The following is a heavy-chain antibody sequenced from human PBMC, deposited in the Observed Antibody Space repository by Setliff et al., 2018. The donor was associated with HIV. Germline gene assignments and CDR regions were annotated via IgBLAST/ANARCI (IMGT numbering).Heavy chain of an antibody. CDR1: GFNFSDYY. CDR3: ARVTVDWGFGNAFDI. J-gene: IGHJ3*02. V-gene: IGHV3-11*04. CDR2: ISHSGSTI. D-gene: IGHD7-27*01. Sequence: GGSLRLSCAASGFNFSDYYMNWIRQAPGRGPEWVSFISHSGSTIFYADSVKGRFTISRDNAKNSVFLQMNSLRAEDTAVYYCARVTVDWGFGNAFDIWGQGTMVTVSS.